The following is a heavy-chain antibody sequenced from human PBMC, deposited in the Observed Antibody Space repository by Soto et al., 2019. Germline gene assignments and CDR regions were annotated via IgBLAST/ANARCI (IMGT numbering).Heavy chain of an antibody. CDR1: GGTFSSYA. CDR2: IIPIFGTA. Sequence: ASVKVSCKASGGTFSSYAISWVRQAPGQGLEWMGGIIPIFGTANYAQKFQGRVTITADESTSTAYMELSSLRSEDTAVYYCARDHGGNYDFWSGHPGEYYYYYGMDVWGQGTTVTVSS. J-gene: IGHJ6*02. V-gene: IGHV1-69*13. CDR3: ARDHGGNYDFWSGHPGEYYYYYGMDV. D-gene: IGHD3-3*01.